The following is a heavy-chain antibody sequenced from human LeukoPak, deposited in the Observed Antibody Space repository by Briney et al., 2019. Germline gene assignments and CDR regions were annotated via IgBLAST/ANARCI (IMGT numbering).Heavy chain of an antibody. CDR2: IDRDGSRI. J-gene: IGHJ4*02. CDR1: GFTFSSYW. V-gene: IGHV3-74*01. Sequence: GGSLRLSCAVSGFTFSSYWMHWVREAPGKGLVWVSRIDRDGSRINYTDSVKGRFTISRDNGKNTLFLQMNSLRAEDAAVYYCVRGNDYGGPHYWGQGTLVTVSS. CDR3: VRGNDYGGPHY. D-gene: IGHD4-23*01.